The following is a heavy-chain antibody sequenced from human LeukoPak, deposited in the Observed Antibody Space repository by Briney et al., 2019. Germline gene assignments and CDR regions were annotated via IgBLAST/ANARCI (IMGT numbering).Heavy chain of an antibody. J-gene: IGHJ4*02. CDR3: ARGHYDILTGVFDY. Sequence: TGGSLRLSWAASSFIFSSYSMNWVRQARGKGLEWVSSISSSSSYIYYADSVKGRFTISRDNVKNSLYLQMNSLRAEDTAVYYCARGHYDILTGVFDYWGQGTLVTVSS. CDR2: ISSSSSYI. D-gene: IGHD3-9*01. CDR1: SFIFSSYS. V-gene: IGHV3-21*01.